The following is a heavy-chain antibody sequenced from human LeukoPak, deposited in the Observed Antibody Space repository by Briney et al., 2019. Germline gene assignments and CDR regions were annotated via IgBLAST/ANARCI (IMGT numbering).Heavy chain of an antibody. CDR3: TTKRLRSPFDY. Sequence: PGGSLRLSCAASGFTFSNAWMSWVRQAPGKGLEWVGRIKSKTDGGTADYAAPVKGRFTISRDDSKNTLYLQMNSLKTEDTAVYYCTTKRLRSPFDYWGQGTLVTVSS. CDR2: IKSKTDGGTA. J-gene: IGHJ4*02. CDR1: GFTFSNAW. D-gene: IGHD4-17*01. V-gene: IGHV3-15*01.